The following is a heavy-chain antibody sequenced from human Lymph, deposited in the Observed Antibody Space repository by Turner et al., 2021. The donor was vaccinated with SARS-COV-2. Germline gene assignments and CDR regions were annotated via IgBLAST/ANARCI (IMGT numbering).Heavy chain of an antibody. V-gene: IGHV4-59*01. CDR3: ARQTVNNWVDP. D-gene: IGHD2-21*02. CDR2: IFYRGST. J-gene: IGHJ5*02. CDR1: GGSMNNNY. Sequence: QVQLQESGPRLVKPLETLSLTCTASGGSMNNNYWSWIRQPPGKRLEWIGFIFYRGSTNYNPSLKSRVTISVDTSENQFSLKLTSVTAADTAIYYCARQTVNNWVDPWGQGTLVTVSS.